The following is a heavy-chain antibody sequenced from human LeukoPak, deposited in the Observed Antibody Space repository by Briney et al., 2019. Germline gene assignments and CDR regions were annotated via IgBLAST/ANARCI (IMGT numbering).Heavy chain of an antibody. V-gene: IGHV3-30-3*01. CDR3: ARDTVGATDY. Sequence: GGSLRLSCAASGFTFSSYAMHWVRQAPGKGLEWVAVISYDGSNKYYADSVKGRFTISRDNSKKSLYLQMNSLRAEDTALYYCARDTVGATDYWGQGTLVTVSS. J-gene: IGHJ4*02. CDR1: GFTFSSYA. D-gene: IGHD1-26*01. CDR2: ISYDGSNK.